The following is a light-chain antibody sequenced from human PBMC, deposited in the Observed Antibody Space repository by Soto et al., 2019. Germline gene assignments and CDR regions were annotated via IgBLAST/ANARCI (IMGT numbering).Light chain of an antibody. CDR1: QSVSSTY. Sequence: EIVLTQSPGTLSLSPGERATLSCRASQSVSSTYLAWYQQKPGQAPRLLIYGASNRATGIPDRFSGSGSGTDLTLTISRLGPEDFAVYYCQQYGGSRWTFGQGTKVDIK. CDR2: GAS. CDR3: QQYGGSRWT. J-gene: IGKJ1*01. V-gene: IGKV3-20*01.